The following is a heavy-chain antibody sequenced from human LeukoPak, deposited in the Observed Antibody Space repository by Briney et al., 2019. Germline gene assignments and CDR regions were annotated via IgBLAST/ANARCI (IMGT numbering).Heavy chain of an antibody. V-gene: IGHV1-2*02. Sequence: ASVKVSCKASGYTFTGYYMHWVRQAPGQGLEWMGWINPNSGGTNYAQKFQGRVTMTRDTSISTAYMELSRLRSDDTAVYYCARGRRSSSGWYGKDAFDIWGQGTMVTVSS. CDR3: ARGRRSSSGWYGKDAFDI. CDR2: INPNSGGT. CDR1: GYTFTGYY. D-gene: IGHD6-19*01. J-gene: IGHJ3*02.